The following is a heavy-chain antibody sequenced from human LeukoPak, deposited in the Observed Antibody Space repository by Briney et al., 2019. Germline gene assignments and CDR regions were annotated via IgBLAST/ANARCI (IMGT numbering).Heavy chain of an antibody. CDR1: GGSITNYY. CDR3: VRFDSSARDAFDI. J-gene: IGHJ3*02. Sequence: SETLSLTCTVSGGSITNYYWAWIRQPPGKGLEWIGNIYYTGGTKYNPSLRSRVTISVDPSKNQFSLKLSSVTAADTAVYYCVRFDSSARDAFDIWGQGTMVTVSS. CDR2: IYYTGGT. D-gene: IGHD3-22*01. V-gene: IGHV4-59*01.